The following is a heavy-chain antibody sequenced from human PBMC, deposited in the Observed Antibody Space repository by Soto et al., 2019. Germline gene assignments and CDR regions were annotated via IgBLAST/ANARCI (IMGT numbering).Heavy chain of an antibody. J-gene: IGHJ4*02. V-gene: IGHV4-61*01. CDR1: GGSVSSGNYY. CDR3: ARSMFYSDGTNYSPFKY. Sequence: QVQLQESGPGLVKPSETLSLTCTVSGGSVSSGNYYWSWIRQPPGKGLEWIGYFYYTGSINYNPSLQSRVTIFIDASKNQFSLRLSSVTAADTAVYYCARSMFYSDGTNYSPFKYWGQGTLVTASS. D-gene: IGHD3-22*01. CDR2: FYYTGSI.